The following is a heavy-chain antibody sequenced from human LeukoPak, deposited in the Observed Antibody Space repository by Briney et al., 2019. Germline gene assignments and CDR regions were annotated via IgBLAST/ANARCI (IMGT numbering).Heavy chain of an antibody. D-gene: IGHD1-26*01. V-gene: IGHV3-21*01. Sequence: GGSLRLSCAASGLTFRSSSMSWVRQAPGKGLEWVAFIGSFTGDIFYADSVKGRFTISRDNAKDSVYLQMDSLRGDDTAIYFCARDPYTGSMFDYWGHGTLVTVSS. CDR1: GLTFRSSS. CDR3: ARDPYTGSMFDY. J-gene: IGHJ4*01. CDR2: IGSFTGDI.